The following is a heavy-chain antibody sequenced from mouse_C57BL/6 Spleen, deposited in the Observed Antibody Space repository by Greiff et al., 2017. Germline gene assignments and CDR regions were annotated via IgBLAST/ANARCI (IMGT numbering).Heavy chain of an antibody. CDR3: AKLTGTDFDY. CDR1: GYAFSSSW. J-gene: IGHJ2*01. CDR2: IYPGDGDT. V-gene: IGHV1-82*01. Sequence: QVQLQQSGPELVKPGASVKISCKASGYAFSSSWMNWVKQRPGKGLEWIGRIYPGDGDTNYNGKFKGKATLTADKSSSTAYMQLSSLTSEDSAVYFCAKLTGTDFDYWGQGTTLTVSS. D-gene: IGHD4-1*01.